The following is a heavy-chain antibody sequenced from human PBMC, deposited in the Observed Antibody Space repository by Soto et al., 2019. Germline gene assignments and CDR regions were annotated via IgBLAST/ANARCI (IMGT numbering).Heavy chain of an antibody. J-gene: IGHJ6*02. CDR2: ISYDGSNK. CDR1: GFTFSSYG. Sequence: GGSLRLSCAASGFTFSSYGMHWVRQAPGKGLEWVAVISYDGSNKYYADSVKGRFTISRDNSKNTLYLQMNSLRAEDTAVYYCAKDPYSSSTKNCYYYGMDVWGQRTAVTVSS. CDR3: AKDPYSSSTKNCYYYGMDV. D-gene: IGHD6-13*01. V-gene: IGHV3-30*18.